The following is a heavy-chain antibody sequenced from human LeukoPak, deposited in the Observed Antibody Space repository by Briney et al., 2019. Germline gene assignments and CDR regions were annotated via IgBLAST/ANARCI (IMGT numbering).Heavy chain of an antibody. V-gene: IGHV4-4*02. Sequence: SETLSLTCAVSGGSISSSNWWSWVRQPPGKGLEWIGEIYHSGNTNYNPSLKSRVTISLDKSKNQFSLKLSSVTAADTAVYYCTRGPIAYYYMDVWGKGTTVTISS. CDR3: TRGPIAYYYMDV. D-gene: IGHD3-22*01. J-gene: IGHJ6*03. CDR2: IYHSGNT. CDR1: GGSISSSNW.